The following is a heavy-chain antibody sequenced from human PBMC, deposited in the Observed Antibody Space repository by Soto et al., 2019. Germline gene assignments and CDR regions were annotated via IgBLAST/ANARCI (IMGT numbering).Heavy chain of an antibody. CDR2: IYSGTNT. J-gene: IGHJ6*02. CDR1: GFSVTRNY. CDR3: ARGVGGDYGAFMYYFGMAV. V-gene: IGHV3-66*01. D-gene: IGHD4-17*01. Sequence: EVQLVESGGALVQPGGSLRLSCEVSGFSVTRNYMSWVRQRPGKGLEWVSVIYSGTNTYYGDSVKGRFTISRDGSKNTLYLQMNTLRVEDTAVYFCARGVGGDYGAFMYYFGMAVWGQGTTVTVS.